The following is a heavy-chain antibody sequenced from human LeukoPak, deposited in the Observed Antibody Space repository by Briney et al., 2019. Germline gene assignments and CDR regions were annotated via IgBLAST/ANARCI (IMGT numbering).Heavy chain of an antibody. CDR3: AKDPYSGSENYCFDY. CDR1: EFTFSSYS. J-gene: IGHJ4*02. D-gene: IGHD3-10*01. Sequence: GGSLTLSCAASEFTFSSYSMHWVRQAPGKGLERVAFIRYDGTNKNYAYPVHGRLTISRDNSKKTLYLQMNDLIAEDTVVYYYAKDPYSGSENYCFDYWGQGTLVTVSS. CDR2: IRYDGTNK. V-gene: IGHV3-30*02.